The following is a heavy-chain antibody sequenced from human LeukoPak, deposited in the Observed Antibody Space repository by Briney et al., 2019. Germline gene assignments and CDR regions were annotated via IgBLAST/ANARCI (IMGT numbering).Heavy chain of an antibody. Sequence: GGSLRLSCAASGFTFSDHYMDWVRRAPGKGLEWVGRTRNKANSYTTECAASVKGRFTISRDDSKNSLYLQMNSLKTEDTAVYYCARRYYDILTGASDAFDIWGQGTMVTVSS. CDR2: TRNKANSYTT. D-gene: IGHD3-9*01. V-gene: IGHV3-72*01. CDR1: GFTFSDHY. CDR3: ARRYYDILTGASDAFDI. J-gene: IGHJ3*02.